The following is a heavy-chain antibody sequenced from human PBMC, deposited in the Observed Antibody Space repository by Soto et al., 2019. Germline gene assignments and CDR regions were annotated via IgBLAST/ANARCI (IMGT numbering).Heavy chain of an antibody. CDR2: ISGSGGSA. CDR1: GFTFSSYA. Sequence: EVQLLESGGGLVQPGGSLRLSCAASGFTFSSYAMSWVRQAPGKGLEWVSAISGSGGSAYYADSVKGRFTISRDNSKNTLYLQMNSLRAEDTAVYYCAKARLPKRYPNSFIGFHPIKGPIDYWGQGTLVTVSS. V-gene: IGHV3-23*01. CDR3: AKARLPKRYPNSFIGFHPIKGPIDY. D-gene: IGHD3-16*02. J-gene: IGHJ4*02.